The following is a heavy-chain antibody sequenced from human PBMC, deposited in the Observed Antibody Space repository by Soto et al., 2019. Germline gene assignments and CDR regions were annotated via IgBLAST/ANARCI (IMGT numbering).Heavy chain of an antibody. J-gene: IGHJ4*02. V-gene: IGHV1-18*01. D-gene: IGHD5-18*01. CDR2: ISTYNSNT. CDR3: ARGGHTAILPLDY. CDR1: GYTFPTYG. Sequence: QVPLVQSGAEVKKPGASVKVSCKASGYTFPTYGFSWVRQAPGQGLEWMGWISTYNSNTKYTQKFQGRVTMTTDTSTSTAYMELRSLRSDDTAVYYGARGGHTAILPLDYWGQGTLVTGSS.